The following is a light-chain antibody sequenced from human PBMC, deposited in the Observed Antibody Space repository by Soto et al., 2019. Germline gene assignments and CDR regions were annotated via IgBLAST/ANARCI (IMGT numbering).Light chain of an antibody. Sequence: QSVLTQPRSVSGSPGQSVTISCTGTSSDVGGYNYVSWYQQHPGKAPKLMIYDVSKRPSGVPDRFSGSKSGNTAPLTISGLQAEDEADYYCCSYAGSYTVVFGGGTKLTVL. CDR2: DVS. CDR1: SSDVGGYNY. V-gene: IGLV2-11*01. J-gene: IGLJ2*01. CDR3: CSYAGSYTVV.